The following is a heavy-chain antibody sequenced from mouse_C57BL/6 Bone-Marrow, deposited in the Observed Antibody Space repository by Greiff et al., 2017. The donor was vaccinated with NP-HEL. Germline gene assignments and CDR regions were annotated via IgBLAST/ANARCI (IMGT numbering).Heavy chain of an antibody. CDR2: IYPGDGAT. CDR3: AGGDWAYYARDY. CDR1: GYAFSSYW. Sequence: VQLQQSGAELVKPGASVKISCKASGYAFSSYWMNWVKQRPGKGLEWIGQIYPGDGATNYTGKFKGKATLTADKSSSTAYMQLSSLTSEESAVYFCAGGDWAYYARDYWGQGTSVTVSS. J-gene: IGHJ4*01. D-gene: IGHD4-1*01. V-gene: IGHV1-80*01.